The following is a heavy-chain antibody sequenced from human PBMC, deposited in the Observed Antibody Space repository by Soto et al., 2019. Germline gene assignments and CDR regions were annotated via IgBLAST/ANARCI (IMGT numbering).Heavy chain of an antibody. CDR3: TTAAGGMWGADY. V-gene: IGHV3-15*01. CDR1: GFTFSNVW. CDR2: VKSKSDGATT. Sequence: EVRLVESGGGLVKPGGSLRLSCAASGFTFSNVWMSWVRQAPGKGLEWVGRVKSKSDGATTDYAAPVKGRFTVSRDDSQNTLPLQMDSLKIEDTAVYFCTTAAGGMWGADYWGQGTPVTVSS. D-gene: IGHD1-26*01. J-gene: IGHJ4*02.